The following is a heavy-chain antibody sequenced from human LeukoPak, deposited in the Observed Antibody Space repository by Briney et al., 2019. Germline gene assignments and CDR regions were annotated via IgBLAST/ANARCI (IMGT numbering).Heavy chain of an antibody. Sequence: SETLSLTCTVSGGSVSSGRYYWSWIRQPPGQGLEWIGDIYYSGSTSYNPSYSTGSTNYNPSLKSRVTISVDTSKNQFSLRLNSVTAADTAVYYCARASGVSSYLLPIWGQGTLVTVSS. CDR3: ARASGVSSYLLPI. D-gene: IGHD2-8*01. V-gene: IGHV4-61*01. CDR1: GGSVSSGRYY. CDR2: IYYSGSTSYNPSYSTGST. J-gene: IGHJ4*02.